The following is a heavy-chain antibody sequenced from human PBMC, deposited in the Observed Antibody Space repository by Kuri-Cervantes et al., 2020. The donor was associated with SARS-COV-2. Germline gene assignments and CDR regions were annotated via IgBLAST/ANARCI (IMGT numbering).Heavy chain of an antibody. V-gene: IGHV3-30*07. CDR3: ARGGGRITMIVADAFDI. CDR2: ISYDGSNK. D-gene: IGHD3-22*01. J-gene: IGHJ3*02. CDR1: GFTFSSYA. Sequence: GESLKISCAASGFTFSSYAMHWVRQAPGKGLEWVAVISYDGSNKYYADSVKGRFTISRDNSKNTLYLQMNSLRAEDTAVYYCARGGGRITMIVADAFDIWGQGTMVTVSS.